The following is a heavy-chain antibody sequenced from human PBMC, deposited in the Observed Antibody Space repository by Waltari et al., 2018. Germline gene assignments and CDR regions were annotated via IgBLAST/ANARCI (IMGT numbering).Heavy chain of an antibody. Sequence: QVQLVQSGAEVKRPGASVKVSCKASGYTFTSYDINWVRQAPGQGLEWMGRMNPRRGNKDSAQKFQDRVTMTRSTSLNTAYMELSSLRPEDTAVYYCARRPAGSHFDYWGQGTLVTVSS. J-gene: IGHJ4*02. CDR3: ARRPAGSHFDY. CDR1: GYTFTSYD. V-gene: IGHV1-8*01. D-gene: IGHD2-2*01. CDR2: MNPRRGNK.